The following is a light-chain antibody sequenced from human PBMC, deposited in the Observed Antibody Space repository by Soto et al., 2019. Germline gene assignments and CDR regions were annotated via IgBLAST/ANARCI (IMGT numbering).Light chain of an antibody. J-gene: IGLJ1*01. V-gene: IGLV2-18*02. CDR3: SSYTTSSTYV. Sequence: QSALTQPPSVSGSPGQSVAISCTGTSSDVGNYNRVSWYQQPPGSAPKLILYDVSNRPSGVPDRFSGSKSGNTASLTISGLQADDEADYYSSSYTTSSTYVFGTGTKVTVL. CDR2: DVS. CDR1: SSDVGNYNR.